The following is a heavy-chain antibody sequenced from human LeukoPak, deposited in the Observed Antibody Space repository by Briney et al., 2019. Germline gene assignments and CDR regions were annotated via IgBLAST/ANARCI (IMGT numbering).Heavy chain of an antibody. D-gene: IGHD6-13*01. Sequence: GGSLRLSCAASGFTVSSNYMSWVRQAPGKGLEWVSVIYSGGSTYYADSVKGRFTISRDNSKSTLYIQMNSLRAEDTAVYYCAIGRGGQQLGDYWGQGTLVTVSS. V-gene: IGHV3-53*01. CDR3: AIGRGGQQLGDY. CDR2: IYSGGST. J-gene: IGHJ4*02. CDR1: GFTVSSNY.